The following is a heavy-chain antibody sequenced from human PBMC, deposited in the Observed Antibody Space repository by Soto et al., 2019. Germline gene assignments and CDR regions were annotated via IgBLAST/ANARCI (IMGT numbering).Heavy chain of an antibody. Sequence: QVQLVQSGAEVKKPGSSVKVSCKASGGTFSSYAISWVRQAPGQGLEWMGGIIPLFGTANYAQKFQGRVTITADEPTSTAYMELSSLRSEDTAVYYCASARSTYDFWSGYYPFDYWGQGTLVTVSS. CDR2: IIPLFGTA. D-gene: IGHD3-3*01. V-gene: IGHV1-69*01. CDR1: GGTFSSYA. CDR3: ASARSTYDFWSGYYPFDY. J-gene: IGHJ4*02.